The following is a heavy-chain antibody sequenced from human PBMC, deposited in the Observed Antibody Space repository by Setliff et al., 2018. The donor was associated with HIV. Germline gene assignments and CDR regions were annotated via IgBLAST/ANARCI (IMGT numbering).Heavy chain of an antibody. Sequence: SETLSLTCAVSGYSIRSSYWWGWIRQPPGKGLEWIGYLYNSRGTYYNPSLRSRVTMSVDTSKNQFSLKVRSVTAVDTAVYYCARSALWFGKADWYVDLWGRGTLVTVSS. V-gene: IGHV4-28*01. CDR3: ARSALWFGKADWYVDL. J-gene: IGHJ2*01. CDR2: LYNSRGT. D-gene: IGHD3-10*01. CDR1: GYSIRSSYW.